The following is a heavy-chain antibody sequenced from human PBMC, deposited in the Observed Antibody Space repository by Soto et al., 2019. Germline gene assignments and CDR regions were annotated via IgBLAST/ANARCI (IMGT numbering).Heavy chain of an antibody. D-gene: IGHD1-26*01. CDR1: GYSFPIYD. V-gene: IGHV1-8*01. CDR2: MNPNSGNT. J-gene: IGHJ4*02. CDR3: ARAERGARIVTEFDY. Sequence: ALVQGSCKASGYSFPIYDINWGRQTHGQGLEWMGWMNPNSGNTGYAQKFQGRVTMTRNTSISTAYMELSSLRSEDTAVCYCARAERGARIVTEFDYWGQGTLVTVSS.